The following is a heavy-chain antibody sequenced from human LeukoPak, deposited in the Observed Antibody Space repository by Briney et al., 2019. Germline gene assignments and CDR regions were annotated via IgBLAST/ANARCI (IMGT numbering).Heavy chain of an antibody. Sequence: SGGSLRLSCAVSGFTFSSYAMSWVRQAPGKGLEWVSAISGSGGNTYYADSVKGRFSISRDNSKNTLYLQMNSPRAEDTAVYYCAKDFGEYQLLSYDYWGQGTLVTVSS. CDR3: AKDFGEYQLLSYDY. J-gene: IGHJ4*02. D-gene: IGHD3-10*01. CDR2: ISGSGGNT. V-gene: IGHV3-23*01. CDR1: GFTFSSYA.